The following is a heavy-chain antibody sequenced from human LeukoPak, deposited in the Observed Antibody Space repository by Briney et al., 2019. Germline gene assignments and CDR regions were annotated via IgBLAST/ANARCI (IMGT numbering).Heavy chain of an antibody. CDR3: ARDRVATIFTYHPMFDS. J-gene: IGHJ5*01. CDR2: ISYDGSNK. V-gene: IGHV3-30-3*01. Sequence: GRSLRLSCAASGFTFSSYAMHWVRQAPGKGLEWVAVISYDGSNKYYADSVKGRFTISRDSSKNTLYLQMNSLRAEDTAVYYCARDRVATIFTYHPMFDSWGPGTLVTVSS. CDR1: GFTFSSYA. D-gene: IGHD3-10*02.